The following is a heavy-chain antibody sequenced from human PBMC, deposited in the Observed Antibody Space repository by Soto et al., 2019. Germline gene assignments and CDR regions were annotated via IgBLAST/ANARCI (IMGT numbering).Heavy chain of an antibody. Sequence: GASLKVSCKAFGYTFTSYAMHWVRQSPGQGLEWMGIINPNGGSTGYAQKFQGRVTMTRDMSTGTVYMDLTSLTSEDTAVYYCARAPDYSDYAYFQYWGQGTPVTVSS. J-gene: IGHJ1*01. V-gene: IGHV1-46*01. CDR1: GYTFTSYA. D-gene: IGHD4-17*01. CDR2: INPNGGST. CDR3: ARAPDYSDYAYFQY.